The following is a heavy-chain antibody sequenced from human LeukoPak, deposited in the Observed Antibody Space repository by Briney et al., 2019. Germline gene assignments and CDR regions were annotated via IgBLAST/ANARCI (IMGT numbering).Heavy chain of an antibody. CDR3: ARLVAGRNFDY. CDR1: GGSFSGYY. J-gene: IGHJ4*02. V-gene: IGHV4-34*01. D-gene: IGHD6-19*01. CDR2: INHSGST. Sequence: PSETLSLTCAVYGGSFSGYYWSWIRQPPGKGLEWIGEINHSGSTNYNPSLKSRVTISVDTSKNQFSLKLSSVTAADTAVYYCARLVAGRNFDYWAQGTLVTVSS.